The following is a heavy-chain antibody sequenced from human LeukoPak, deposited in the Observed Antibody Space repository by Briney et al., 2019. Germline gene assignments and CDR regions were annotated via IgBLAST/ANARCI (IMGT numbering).Heavy chain of an antibody. CDR2: ISWNSGSI. J-gene: IGHJ3*02. V-gene: IGHV3-9*01. CDR3: AKDSSALGYCSGGSCYSVGAFDI. CDR1: GFTFDDYG. Sequence: GGSLRLSCAASGFTFDDYGMSWVRQAPGKGLEWVSGISWNSGSIGYADSVKGRFTISRDNAKNSLYLQMNSLRAEDTALYYCAKDSSALGYCSGGSCYSVGAFDIWGQGTMVTVSS. D-gene: IGHD2-15*01.